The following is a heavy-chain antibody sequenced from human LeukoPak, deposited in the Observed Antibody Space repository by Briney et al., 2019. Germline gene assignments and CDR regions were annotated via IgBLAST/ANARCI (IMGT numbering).Heavy chain of an antibody. J-gene: IGHJ4*02. Sequence: PSETLSLTCAVYGGSFSGYYWSWIRQPPGKGLEWTGEINHSGSTNYNPSLKSRVTISVDTSKNQFSLKLSSVTAADTAVYYCARGAAAADYWGQGTLVTVSS. D-gene: IGHD6-13*01. CDR1: GGSFSGYY. V-gene: IGHV4-34*01. CDR3: ARGAAAADY. CDR2: INHSGST.